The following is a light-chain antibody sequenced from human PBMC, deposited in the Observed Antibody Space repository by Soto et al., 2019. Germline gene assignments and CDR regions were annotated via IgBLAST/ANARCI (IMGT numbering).Light chain of an antibody. CDR3: MQALQTPRT. CDR2: LGS. V-gene: IGKV2-28*01. CDR1: QSLLHSNGYNY. Sequence: DIVMTQSPLSLPGPPGEPASISCRSSQSLLHSNGYNYLDWYLQKPGQSPQLLIYLGSNRASGVPDRFSGSGSGTDFTLKISRVEAEDVGVYYCMQALQTPRTFGQGTKVEIK. J-gene: IGKJ1*01.